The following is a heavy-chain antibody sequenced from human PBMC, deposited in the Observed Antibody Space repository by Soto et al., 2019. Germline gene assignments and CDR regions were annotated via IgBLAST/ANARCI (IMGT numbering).Heavy chain of an antibody. V-gene: IGHV4-59*01. CDR3: ARSCGGDGRHAFDI. CDR2: IYYSGST. Sequence: QVQLQESGPGLVKPSETLSLTCTVSGGSISSYYWSWIRQPPGKGLEWIGYIYYSGSTNYNPSLKSRVTISVDTSKNQFSLKLSSVTAADTAVYYCARSCGGDGRHAFDIWGQGTMVTVSS. D-gene: IGHD2-21*02. CDR1: GGSISSYY. J-gene: IGHJ3*02.